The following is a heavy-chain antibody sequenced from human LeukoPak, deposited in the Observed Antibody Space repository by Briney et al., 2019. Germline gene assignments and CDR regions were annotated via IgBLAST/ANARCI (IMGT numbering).Heavy chain of an antibody. Sequence: KPSETLSLTCAVYGGSFSGYYWSWIRQPPGKGLEWIGEINHSGSTNYNPSLKSRVTISVDTSKNQFSLKLSSVTAADTAVYYCVRGVHIMIVPAVVWFDPWGQGTLVTVSS. D-gene: IGHD3-16*01. V-gene: IGHV4-34*01. CDR3: VRGVHIMIVPAVVWFDP. J-gene: IGHJ5*02. CDR1: GGSFSGYY. CDR2: INHSGST.